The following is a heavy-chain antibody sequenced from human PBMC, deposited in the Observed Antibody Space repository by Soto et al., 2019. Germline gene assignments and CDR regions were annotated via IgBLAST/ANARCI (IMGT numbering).Heavy chain of an antibody. Sequence: SETLSLTCTVSGGSISSYYRSWIRQPPGKGLEWIGYIYYSGSTNYNPSLKSRVTISVDTSKNQFSLKLSSVTAADTAVYYCARGLYCISTSCSRFKSADGMDVWGQGTTVTVSS. J-gene: IGHJ6*02. V-gene: IGHV4-59*08. D-gene: IGHD2-2*01. CDR1: GGSISSYY. CDR2: IYYSGST. CDR3: ARGLYCISTSCSRFKSADGMDV.